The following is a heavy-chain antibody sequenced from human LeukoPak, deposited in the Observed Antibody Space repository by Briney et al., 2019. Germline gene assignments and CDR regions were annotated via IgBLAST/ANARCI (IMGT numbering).Heavy chain of an antibody. CDR3: ARELYGDYGDYFDY. Sequence: SETLSLTCTVSGGSISSGDYYWSWIRQPPGKGLEWIGYIYYSGSTYYNPSLKSRVTISVDTSKNQSSLKLSSVTAADTAVYYCARELYGDYGDYFDYWGQGTLVTVSS. CDR1: GGSISSGDYY. CDR2: IYYSGST. V-gene: IGHV4-30-4*08. D-gene: IGHD4-17*01. J-gene: IGHJ4*02.